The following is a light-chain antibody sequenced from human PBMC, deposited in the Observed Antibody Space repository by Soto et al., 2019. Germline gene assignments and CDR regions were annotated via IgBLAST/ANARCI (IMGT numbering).Light chain of an antibody. Sequence: QSVLTQPASVSGSPGQSITISCTGTSSDVGSYNLVSWYQQHPGKAPKLLIYEGSKRPSGVANRFSGSKSGNTASLTISGLQAEDEADYYCCSSEGVSALVFGGGTKVTVL. CDR2: EGS. V-gene: IGLV2-23*01. J-gene: IGLJ2*01. CDR3: CSSEGVSALV. CDR1: SSDVGSYNL.